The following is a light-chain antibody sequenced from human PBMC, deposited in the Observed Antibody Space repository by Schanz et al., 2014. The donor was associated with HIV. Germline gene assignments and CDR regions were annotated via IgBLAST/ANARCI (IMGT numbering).Light chain of an antibody. V-gene: IGLV2-8*01. CDR2: EVS. CDR1: SSDVGGHNY. J-gene: IGLJ3*02. CDR3: SSYKSSTTWV. Sequence: QSVLTQPPSASGSPGQSVTISCTGTSSDVGGHNYVSWYQHHPGKAPKLIIFEVSERPSGVPDRFSGSKSGNTASLTISGLQAEDEADYFCSSYKSSTTWVFGGGTKLTVL.